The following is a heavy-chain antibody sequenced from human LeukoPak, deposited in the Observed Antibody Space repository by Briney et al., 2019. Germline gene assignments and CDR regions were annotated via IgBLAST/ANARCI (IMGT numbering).Heavy chain of an antibody. CDR3: ARGKYSGNDYHFDY. J-gene: IGHJ4*02. Sequence: GGSLRLSCAASGFTFSSYWMSWVRQAPGTGLEWVANIKKDGSEKYYVDSVKGRFTISRDNAKNSPYLQMNSLRAEDTAINYCARGKYSGNDYHFDYWGQGTLVIVSS. D-gene: IGHD5-12*01. V-gene: IGHV3-7*03. CDR2: IKKDGSEK. CDR1: GFTFSSYW.